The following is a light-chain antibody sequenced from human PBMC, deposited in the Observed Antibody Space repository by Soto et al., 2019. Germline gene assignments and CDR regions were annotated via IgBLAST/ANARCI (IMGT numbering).Light chain of an antibody. CDR3: SSYTSSSTLV. V-gene: IGLV2-14*01. Sequence: QSALTQPASVSGSPGQSITISCTGISSDVGGYNSVSWYQQHPGKAPKLMIYDVSNRPSGVSNRFSGSKSGNTASLTISGLQAEDEADYYCSSYTSSSTLVFGTGTKLTV. CDR1: SSDVGGYNS. CDR2: DVS. J-gene: IGLJ1*01.